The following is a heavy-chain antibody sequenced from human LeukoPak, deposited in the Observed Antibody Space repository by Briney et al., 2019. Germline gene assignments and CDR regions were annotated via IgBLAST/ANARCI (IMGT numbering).Heavy chain of an antibody. V-gene: IGHV4-61*02. D-gene: IGHD5-18*01. CDR2: IYTSGST. CDR1: GGSISSGSYY. J-gene: IGHJ4*02. Sequence: SQTLSLTCTVSGGSISSGSYYWSWIRQPAGKRLEWIGRIYTSGSTHYNPSLKSRVTMSVDTSKSQFSLKLSSVTAADTAVYYCAGEVGYSYGSDYWGRGTLVTVSS. CDR3: AGEVGYSYGSDY.